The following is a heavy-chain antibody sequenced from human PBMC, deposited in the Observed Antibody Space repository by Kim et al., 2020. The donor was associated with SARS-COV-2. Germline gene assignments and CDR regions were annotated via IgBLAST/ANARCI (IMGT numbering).Heavy chain of an antibody. CDR2: IIGSGGST. V-gene: IGHV3-23*01. J-gene: IGHJ4*02. CDR3: AKDSVVVVAATFDY. Sequence: GGSLRLSCAASGFTFSSYAMSWVRQAPGKGLEWVSAIIGSGGSTYYADSVKGRFTISRDNSKNTLYLQMNSLRAEDTAVYYCAKDSVVVVAATFDYWGQGTLVTVSS. CDR1: GFTFSSYA. D-gene: IGHD2-15*01.